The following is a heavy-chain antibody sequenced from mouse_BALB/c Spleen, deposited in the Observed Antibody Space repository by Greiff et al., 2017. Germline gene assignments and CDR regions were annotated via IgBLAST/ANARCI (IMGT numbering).Heavy chain of an antibody. J-gene: IGHJ2*01. CDR2: ISSGSSTI. D-gene: IGHD1-1*01. CDR3: ARWDTTRFYYFDY. V-gene: IGHV5-17*02. Sequence: EVKLVESGGGLVQPGGSRKLSCAASGFTFSSFGMHWVRQAPEKGLEWVAYISSGSSTIYYADTVKGRFTISRDNPKNTLFLQMTSLRSEDTAMYYCARWDTTRFYYFDYWGQGTTLTVSS. CDR1: GFTFSSFG.